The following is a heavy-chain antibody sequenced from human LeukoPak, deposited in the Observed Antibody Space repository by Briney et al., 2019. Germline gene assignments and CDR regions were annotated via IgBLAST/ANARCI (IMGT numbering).Heavy chain of an antibody. D-gene: IGHD3-3*01. J-gene: IGHJ4*02. CDR3: ARGGYDFWSGYSVPRY. CDR2: VDPEDGET. V-gene: IGHV1-69-2*01. CDR1: GYTFTDYY. Sequence: ASVKVSCKVSGYTFTDYYMHWVQQAPGKGLEWMGLVDPEDGETIYAEKFQGRVTITADTSTDTAYMELSSLRSEDTAVYYCARGGYDFWSGYSVPRYWGQGTLVTVSS.